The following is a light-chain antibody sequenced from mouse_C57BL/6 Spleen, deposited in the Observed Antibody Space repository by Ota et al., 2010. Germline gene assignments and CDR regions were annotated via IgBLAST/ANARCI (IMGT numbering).Light chain of an antibody. CDR3: QNDYSYPLT. CDR1: QNVGTA. J-gene: IGKJ5*01. CDR2: WAS. V-gene: IGKV6-23*01. Sequence: DIVLTQSHKFMSTSVGDRFSITCKASQNVGTAVAWYQQKPGQSPKLLIYWASTRHTGVPDRFTGSGSGTDFTLTISNVQSEDLAVYYCQNDYSYPLTFGAGTKLELK.